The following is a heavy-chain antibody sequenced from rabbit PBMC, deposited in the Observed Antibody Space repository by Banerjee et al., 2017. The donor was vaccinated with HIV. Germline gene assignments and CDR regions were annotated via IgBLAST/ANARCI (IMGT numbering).Heavy chain of an antibody. J-gene: IGHJ4*01. CDR2: IYTGSGNT. D-gene: IGHD1-1*01. V-gene: IGHV1S45*01. CDR3: ARGAGYGGYWFYFFL. CDR1: GFSFSNGYV. Sequence: QELLEESGGGLVKPEGSLTLTCTASGFSFSNGYVMCWVRQAPGKGLEWIACIYTGSGNTYYASWAKGRFTISKTSSTTVTLQMTSLTAADTATYFCARGAGYGGYWFYFFLWGQGTLVTVS.